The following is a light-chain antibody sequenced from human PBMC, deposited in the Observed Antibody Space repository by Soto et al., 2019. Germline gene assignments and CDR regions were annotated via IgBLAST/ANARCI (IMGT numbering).Light chain of an antibody. CDR2: GAS. J-gene: IGKJ4*01. V-gene: IGKV3-20*01. Sequence: EIVLTQSPGTLSLSPGERATLSCRASQSVSSSYLAWYQQKPGQAPRLLIYGASSRATGIPDRFSGSGSGPDFTLTISSLEPEDFAMYYRHQYDSSPLTFGGGTKVEIK. CDR1: QSVSSSY. CDR3: HQYDSSPLT.